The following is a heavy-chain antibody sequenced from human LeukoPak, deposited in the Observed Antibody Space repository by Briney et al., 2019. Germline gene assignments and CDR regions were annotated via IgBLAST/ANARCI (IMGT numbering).Heavy chain of an antibody. V-gene: IGHV3-23*01. Sequence: GGSLRLSCAASGFTFSSYAMSWVRQAPGKGLEWVSAISGSGGSTYYADSVKGRFTISRDNSKNTLYLQMNSLRAEDTAVYYCANIPLYYDFWSGYSRTREYWGQGTLVTVSS. CDR1: GFTFSSYA. J-gene: IGHJ4*02. CDR3: ANIPLYYDFWSGYSRTREY. D-gene: IGHD3-3*01. CDR2: ISGSGGST.